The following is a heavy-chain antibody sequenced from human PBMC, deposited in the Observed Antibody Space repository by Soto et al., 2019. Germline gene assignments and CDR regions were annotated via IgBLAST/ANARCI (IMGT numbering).Heavy chain of an antibody. J-gene: IGHJ6*02. D-gene: IGHD6-6*01. CDR1: GYTFTSYY. V-gene: IGHV1-46*01. Sequence: ASVKVSCKASGYTFTSYYMHWVRQAPGQGLEWMGIINPSGGSTSYAQKFQGRVTMTRDTSTSTVYMELSSLRSEDTAVYYCARGMTRAARPGYYYYGMDIWGQGTTVTVSS. CDR2: INPSGGST. CDR3: ARGMTRAARPGYYYYGMDI.